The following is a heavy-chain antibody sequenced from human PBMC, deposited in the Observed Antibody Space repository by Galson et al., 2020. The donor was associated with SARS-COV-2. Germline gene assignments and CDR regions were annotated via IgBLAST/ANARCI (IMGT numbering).Heavy chain of an antibody. CDR2: IYYSGST. J-gene: IGHJ1*01. CDR3: ASSYYDSSGYYIPKEYFQH. Sequence: SETLSLTCTVSGGSISSSSYYWGWIRQPPGKGLEWIGSIYYSGSTYYNPSLKSRVTISVDTSKNQFFLKLSSVTAADTAVYYCASSYYDSSGYYIPKEYFQHWGQGTLVTVSS. V-gene: IGHV4-39*01. CDR1: GGSISSSSYY. D-gene: IGHD3-22*01.